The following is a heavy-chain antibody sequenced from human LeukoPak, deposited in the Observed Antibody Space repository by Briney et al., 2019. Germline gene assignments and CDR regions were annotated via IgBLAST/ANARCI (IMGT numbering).Heavy chain of an antibody. Sequence: GESLRLSCAASGFTFSRYSMNWVRQAPGKGLEWVSSVSSSSSYIYYADSVKGRFTISRDNAKNSVFLQMNSLRAEDTAVYYCARAEGYGSFDYWGQGTLVTVSS. CDR3: ARAEGYGSFDY. CDR2: VSSSSSYI. J-gene: IGHJ4*02. V-gene: IGHV3-21*01. CDR1: GFTFSRYS. D-gene: IGHD5-12*01.